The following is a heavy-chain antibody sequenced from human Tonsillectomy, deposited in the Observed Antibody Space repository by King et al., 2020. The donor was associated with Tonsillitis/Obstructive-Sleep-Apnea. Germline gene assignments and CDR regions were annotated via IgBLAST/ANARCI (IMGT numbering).Heavy chain of an antibody. CDR3: ARMAITTRYSGSYYAVHYFDY. CDR1: GFSLSTSGMC. D-gene: IGHD1-26*01. CDR2: IDWDDYK. J-gene: IGHJ4*02. Sequence: TLKESGPSLVKPTQTLTLTCTFSGFSLSTSGMCVSWIRQPPGKALEWLARIDWDDYKYYSTSLKTGLTISKDTSKNQVVLTMTNMDPVDTATYYCARMAITTRYSGSYYAVHYFDYWGQGTLVTVSS. V-gene: IGHV2-70*11.